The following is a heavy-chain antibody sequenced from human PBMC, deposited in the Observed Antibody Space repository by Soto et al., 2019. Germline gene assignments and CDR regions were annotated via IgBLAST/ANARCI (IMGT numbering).Heavy chain of an antibody. Sequence: QVQLQESGPGLVKHSETLSLTCTVSGGSISSYYWSWIRQPPGKGLEWIGYIYYSGSTNYNPPLKSPVTISVDTSKNHFSLKLSSVTAADTAVYYCARVINWFDPWGQGTLVTASS. CDR2: IYYSGST. CDR3: ARVINWFDP. CDR1: GGSISSYY. J-gene: IGHJ5*02. D-gene: IGHD3-22*01. V-gene: IGHV4-59*01.